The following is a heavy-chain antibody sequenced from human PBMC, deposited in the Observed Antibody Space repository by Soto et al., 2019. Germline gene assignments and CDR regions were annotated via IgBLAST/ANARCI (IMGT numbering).Heavy chain of an antibody. J-gene: IGHJ5*02. CDR1: GGAIGGYY. V-gene: IGHV4-59*01. D-gene: IGHD6-19*01. CDR2: VSYSGST. Sequence: PSETLSLTCSLSGGAIGGYYWSWIRQPPGKALEWIGYVSYSGSTDYHPSLKSRVSISIDTSKNQFSLKMISVTAADTAVYYCSRYGSDSGWFLFDPSGQGAFVTVSS. CDR3: SRYGSDSGWFLFDP.